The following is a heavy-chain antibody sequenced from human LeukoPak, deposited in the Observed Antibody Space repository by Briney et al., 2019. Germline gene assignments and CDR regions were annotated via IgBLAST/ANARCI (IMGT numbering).Heavy chain of an antibody. CDR2: ISGSGGST. CDR1: GFTFSSYA. Sequence: GGSLRLSRAASGFTFSSYAMSWVRQAPGKGLEWVSAISGSGGSTYYADSVKGRFTISRDNSKNTLYLQMNSLRAEDTAVYYCAKGGYDFWSGYSPEAFDVWGQGTMVTVSS. V-gene: IGHV3-23*01. CDR3: AKGGYDFWSGYSPEAFDV. J-gene: IGHJ3*01. D-gene: IGHD3-3*01.